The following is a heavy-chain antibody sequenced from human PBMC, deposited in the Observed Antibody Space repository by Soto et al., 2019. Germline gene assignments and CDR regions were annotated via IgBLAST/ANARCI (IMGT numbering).Heavy chain of an antibody. CDR1: VFTFSNAW. Sequence: GGSLTLSCAASVFTFSNAWMSWVRQAPGKGLEWVGRIKSKTDGGTTDYAAHVKGRFTISRDDSNNTLYLQMNSLKTEDTAVYYCTTEVAARPHYYYGMDVWGQGTTVTVSS. J-gene: IGHJ6*02. D-gene: IGHD6-6*01. CDR2: IKSKTDGGTT. V-gene: IGHV3-15*01. CDR3: TTEVAARPHYYYGMDV.